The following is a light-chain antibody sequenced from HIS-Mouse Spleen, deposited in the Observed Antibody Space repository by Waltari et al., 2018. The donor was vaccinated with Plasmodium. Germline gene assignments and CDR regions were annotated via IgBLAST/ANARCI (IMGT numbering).Light chain of an antibody. J-gene: IGLJ3*02. CDR2: EDS. Sequence: SYELTQPPSVSVSPGQTARITCHGDALHKKYAYWYQQKSGQAPVLVIYEDSKRPSGIPERFSGSSSGTMATLTISGAQVEDEADYYCYSTDSSGNHRVFGGGTKLTVL. CDR3: YSTDSSGNHRV. V-gene: IGLV3-10*01. CDR1: ALHKKY.